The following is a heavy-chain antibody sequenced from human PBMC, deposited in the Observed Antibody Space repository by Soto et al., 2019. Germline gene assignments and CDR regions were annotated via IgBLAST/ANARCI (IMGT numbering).Heavy chain of an antibody. Sequence: GGSLRLSCAASGFTFSSYWMSWVRQAPGKGLEWVANIKQDGSEKYYVDSVKGRFTISRDNAKNSLYLQMNSLRAEDTAVYYCARDQSGDYTAFDIWGQGTMVTVSS. D-gene: IGHD4-4*01. CDR2: IKQDGSEK. J-gene: IGHJ3*02. CDR1: GFTFSSYW. V-gene: IGHV3-7*03. CDR3: ARDQSGDYTAFDI.